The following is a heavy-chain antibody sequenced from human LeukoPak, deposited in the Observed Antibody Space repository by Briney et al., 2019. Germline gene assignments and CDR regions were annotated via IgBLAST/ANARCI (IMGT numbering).Heavy chain of an antibody. Sequence: ASVKVSCKASGYTFTGYYMHWVRQAPGQGLEWMGWINPNSGGTNYAQKFQGRVTMTRDTSISTAYMELSRLRSDDTAVYYCARYGRRVAELLWFGEHQKGDNWFDPWGQGTLVTVSS. CDR1: GYTFTGYY. CDR3: ARYGRRVAELLWFGEHQKGDNWFDP. D-gene: IGHD3-10*01. V-gene: IGHV1-2*02. CDR2: INPNSGGT. J-gene: IGHJ5*02.